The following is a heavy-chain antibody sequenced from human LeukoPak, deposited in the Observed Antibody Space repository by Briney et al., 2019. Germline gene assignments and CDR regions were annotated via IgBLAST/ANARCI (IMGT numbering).Heavy chain of an antibody. CDR2: IIPILGIA. CDR1: GGTFSSYA. CDR3: ARGRGGDSGYFDY. V-gene: IGHV1-69*04. D-gene: IGHD2-21*02. Sequence: ASVKVSCKASGGTFSSYAISWVRQAPGQGLEWMGRIIPILGIANYAQKFQGRVTITADKSTSTAYMELSSLRSEDTAVYYCARGRGGDSGYFDYWGQGTLVTVSS. J-gene: IGHJ4*02.